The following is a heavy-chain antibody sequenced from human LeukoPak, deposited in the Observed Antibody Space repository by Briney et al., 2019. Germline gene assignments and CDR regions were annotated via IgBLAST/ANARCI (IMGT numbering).Heavy chain of an antibody. V-gene: IGHV3-11*01. CDR1: GFTFSDYY. J-gene: IGHJ4*02. CDR2: ISSSGSTI. CDR3: ARDPSVAWGGDRHFDY. Sequence: GGSLRLSCAASGFTFSDYYMSWIRQAPGKGLEWVSYISSSGSTIYYADSVKGRFTISRDNAKNSLYLQMNSLRAEDTAAYYCARDPSVAWGGDRHFDYWGQGTLVTVSS. D-gene: IGHD6-19*01.